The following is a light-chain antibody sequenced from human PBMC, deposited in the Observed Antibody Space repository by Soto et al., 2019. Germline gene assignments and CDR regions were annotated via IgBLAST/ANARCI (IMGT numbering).Light chain of an antibody. J-gene: IGKJ4*01. CDR3: QQYYSYPALT. CDR1: QSITTY. CDR2: ATS. V-gene: IGKV1-39*01. Sequence: DIQMNQSPSSLSASVEDRFTLTFLASQSITTYLNWYQQKPXKAPKLXXYATSSLQSGVPSRFSGSGSGTDFTLTISCLQSEDFANYYCQQYYSYPALTFGGGTKVDIK.